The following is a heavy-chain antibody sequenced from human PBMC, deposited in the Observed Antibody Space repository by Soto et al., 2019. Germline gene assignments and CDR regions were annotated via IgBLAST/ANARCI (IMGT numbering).Heavy chain of an antibody. CDR1: GFTVNNNY. CDR3: ARGLGTTGYYSGLAF. V-gene: IGHV3-66*01. J-gene: IGHJ4*02. CDR2: IYSGGST. Sequence: EVQLVESGGGLVQPGGSLRLSCAASGFTVNNNYMSWVRQDPGKGLEWVSIIYSGGSTYYADSVKGRFGTSRDISKNMLFLQMNSLRAEDTAVYYCARGLGTTGYYSGLAFWGQGTRVTVSS. D-gene: IGHD3-22*01.